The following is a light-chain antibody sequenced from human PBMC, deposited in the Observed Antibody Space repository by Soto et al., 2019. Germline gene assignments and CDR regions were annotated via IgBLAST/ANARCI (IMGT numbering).Light chain of an antibody. CDR2: AAA. J-gene: IGKJ2*01. Sequence: IVLTQSPGTLSLSPGERATLSCRASQSVSSAFFAWYQQKPGQPLRLLIYAAASRATGIPDRFSGSGSATDFTLTISRLEPEDFAVYYCQQYGHSPPTFGRGTKVEMK. CDR3: QQYGHSPPT. CDR1: QSVSSAF. V-gene: IGKV3-20*01.